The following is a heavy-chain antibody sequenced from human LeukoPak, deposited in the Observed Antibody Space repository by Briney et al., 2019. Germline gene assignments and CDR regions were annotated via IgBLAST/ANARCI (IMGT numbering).Heavy chain of an antibody. J-gene: IGHJ3*02. CDR2: ISGSGGST. Sequence: PGGSLRLSCAASGFTFTSYAMTWVRQAPGKGLEWVSAISGSGGSTYYADSVKGRFTISRDNSKNTLYLQMNSLRAEDTAVYYCAKGENSGSYFPDAFDIWGQGTMVTVSS. D-gene: IGHD1-26*01. CDR3: AKGENSGSYFPDAFDI. CDR1: GFTFTSYA. V-gene: IGHV3-23*01.